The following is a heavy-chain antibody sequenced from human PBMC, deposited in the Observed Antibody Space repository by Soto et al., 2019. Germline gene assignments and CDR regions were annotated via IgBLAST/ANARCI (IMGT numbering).Heavy chain of an antibody. CDR1: GFTFSDAW. Sequence: PGGSLRHSCAASGFTFSDAWMNWVRQAPGKGLEWVGRIKSKTYGGTTDFAAPVKGRFTISRDDSENTLYLQMNSLKTEDTAVYYCTSVLQWPNNHHFDYWGQGTXVTVSS. J-gene: IGHJ4*01. V-gene: IGHV3-15*01. D-gene: IGHD6-19*01. CDR2: IKSKTYGGTT. CDR3: TSVLQWPNNHHFDY.